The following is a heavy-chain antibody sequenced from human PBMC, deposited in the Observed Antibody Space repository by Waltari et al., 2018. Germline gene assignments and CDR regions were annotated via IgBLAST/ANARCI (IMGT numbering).Heavy chain of an antibody. V-gene: IGHV4-4*07. Sequence: QVQLQESGPGLVKPSETLSLTCTVSGDSISGYYWSWIRQPAGQGLEWIGRIHTTGRTSNNPSRTTRLTPSLDTSTDQCSLKLSSLTAADTAVYYCARDLLYIGGNYFYSGLDVWGQGTTVSVSS. D-gene: IGHD1-26*01. CDR2: IHTTGRT. J-gene: IGHJ6*02. CDR1: GDSISGYY. CDR3: ARDLLYIGGNYFYSGLDV.